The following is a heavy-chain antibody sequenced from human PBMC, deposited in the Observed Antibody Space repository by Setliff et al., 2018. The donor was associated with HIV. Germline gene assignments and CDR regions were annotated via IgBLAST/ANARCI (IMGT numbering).Heavy chain of an antibody. CDR3: ARAPGAYYYDSSGYPIGIRFDY. D-gene: IGHD3-22*01. CDR1: GGSISSGSYY. CDR2: IYTSGST. J-gene: IGHJ4*02. Sequence: PSETLSLTCTVSGGSISSGSYYWSWMRQPAGKRLEWIGHIYTSGSTNHNPSLKSRVTISVDTSKNQFSLKLSSVTAADTAVYYCARAPGAYYYDSSGYPIGIRFDYWGQGTLVTVSS. V-gene: IGHV4-61*09.